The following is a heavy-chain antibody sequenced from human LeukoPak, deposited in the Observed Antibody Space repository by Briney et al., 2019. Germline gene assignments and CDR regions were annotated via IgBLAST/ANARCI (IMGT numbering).Heavy chain of an antibody. V-gene: IGHV4-34*01. D-gene: IGHD5-24*01. CDR3: ARGRLGKRWLKFVSGASAFDI. J-gene: IGHJ3*02. Sequence: SETLSLTCAVYAGSVGGNDWGWISPPPGNWREWVGEITHGGSTNYHPSLERRASMSVNPTTNQFCRKLSFMTAADSAVYYWARGRLGKRWLKFVSGASAFDIWGQGTMVTVSS. CDR1: AGSVGGND. CDR2: ITHGGST.